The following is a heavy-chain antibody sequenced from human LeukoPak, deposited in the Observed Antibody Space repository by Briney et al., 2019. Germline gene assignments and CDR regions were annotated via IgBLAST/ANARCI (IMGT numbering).Heavy chain of an antibody. CDR1: GYTFTSYY. J-gene: IGHJ6*03. Sequence: GASVKVSCKASGYTFTSYYIHWVRQAPGQGLEWMGLINPSGGSTKFAQKFQGRVTMTRDMSTSTVYMELSSLRAEDTAVYYCAREEQTEDTANYMDVWGKGTTVTVSS. D-gene: IGHD5-18*01. CDR3: AREEQTEDTANYMDV. CDR2: INPSGGST. V-gene: IGHV1-46*01.